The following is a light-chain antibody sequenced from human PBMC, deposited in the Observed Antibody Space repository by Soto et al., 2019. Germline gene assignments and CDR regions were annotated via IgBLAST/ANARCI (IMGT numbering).Light chain of an antibody. CDR1: QSIANY. CDR2: ATS. CDR3: QQSHSTPRT. V-gene: IGKV1-39*01. Sequence: DIQMTQSPSSLSASVGDRVTITCRASQSIANYLNWYQQKPGKAPILLIYATSRLQSGVPSRFSGSGSGTEYTLTISSLQPEDFATYSCQQSHSTPRTFGQGTKVEVK. J-gene: IGKJ1*01.